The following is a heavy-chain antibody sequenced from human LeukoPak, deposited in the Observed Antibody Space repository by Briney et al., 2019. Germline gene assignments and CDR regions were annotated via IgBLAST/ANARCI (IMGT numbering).Heavy chain of an antibody. Sequence: KPSETLSLTCTVSGGSISSYYWSWIRQPPGKGLEWIGYIYYSGSTNYNPSLKSRVTISVDTSKNQFSLKLSSVTAADTAVYYCARGVKMVRGGDFDCWGQGTLVTVSS. J-gene: IGHJ4*02. D-gene: IGHD3-10*01. CDR3: ARGVKMVRGGDFDC. CDR1: GGSISSYY. CDR2: IYYSGST. V-gene: IGHV4-59*01.